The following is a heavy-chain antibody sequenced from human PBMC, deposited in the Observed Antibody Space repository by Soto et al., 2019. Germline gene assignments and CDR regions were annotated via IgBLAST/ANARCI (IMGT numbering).Heavy chain of an antibody. CDR3: ARGRRGWYSSSTDWFDP. CDR2: IYYSGST. CDR1: GGSISSYY. J-gene: IGHJ5*02. Sequence: PSETLSLTCTVSGGSISSYYWSWIRQPPGKGLEWIGYIYYSGSTNYNPSLKSRVTISVDTSKNQFSLKLSSVTAADTAVYYCARGRRGWYSSSTDWFDPWGQGTLVTVSS. D-gene: IGHD6-6*01. V-gene: IGHV4-59*01.